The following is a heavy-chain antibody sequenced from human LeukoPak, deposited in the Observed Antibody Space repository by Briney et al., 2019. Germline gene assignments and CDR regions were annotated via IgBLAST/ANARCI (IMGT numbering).Heavy chain of an antibody. J-gene: IGHJ5*02. CDR3: AGSSITIFGVVSNWFDP. D-gene: IGHD3-3*01. CDR1: GGSISSYY. V-gene: IGHV4-59*01. CDR2: MYYSGST. Sequence: SETLSLTFTVSGGSISSYYWSWIRQPPGKGLEWIGYMYYSGSTNYNPSLKSRVTISVDTSKNQFSLKLSSVTAADTAVYYCAGSSITIFGVVSNWFDPWGQGTLVTVSS.